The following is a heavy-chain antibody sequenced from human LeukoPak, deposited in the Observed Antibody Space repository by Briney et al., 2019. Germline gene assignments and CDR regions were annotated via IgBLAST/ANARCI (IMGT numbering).Heavy chain of an antibody. J-gene: IGHJ3*02. V-gene: IGHV3-21*04. Sequence: PGGSLRLSCAASGFTLSSYSMKWVRQAPGKGLEWVSSISSSSIYIYYADSVKGRFTISRDNAKNSLYLQMNSLKTEDTAVYYCTTRRPDAFDIWGQGTMVTVSS. CDR3: TTRRPDAFDI. CDR1: GFTLSSYS. CDR2: ISSSSIYI.